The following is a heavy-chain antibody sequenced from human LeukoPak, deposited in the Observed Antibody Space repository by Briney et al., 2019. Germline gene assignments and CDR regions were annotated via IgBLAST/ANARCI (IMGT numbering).Heavy chain of an antibody. CDR3: TKVTFGNHDY. J-gene: IGHJ4*02. CDR2: INTDGIST. V-gene: IGHV3-74*01. Sequence: GGSLRLSCAASGFTFRCYWMHWVRQAPGKGLVWVARINTDGISTSYADSVKGRFTISRDNAKNTLYLQMNSLRVEDTAVYYCTKVTFGNHDYWGQGTLVTVSS. D-gene: IGHD3-16*01. CDR1: GFTFRCYW.